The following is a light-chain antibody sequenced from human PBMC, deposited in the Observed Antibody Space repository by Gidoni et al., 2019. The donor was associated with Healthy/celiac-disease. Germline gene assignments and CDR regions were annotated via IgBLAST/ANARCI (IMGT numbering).Light chain of an antibody. V-gene: IGKV3-11*01. Sequence: EIVLPHSPATLSLSPGERATISCRASQRVSSYLAWYQQQPGHAPRLLIYDASNRATGIPARFSGSGSGTDFTLTISSLEPEYFAVYYCQQRSNWPLVVTFGPGTKVDIK. J-gene: IGKJ3*01. CDR2: DAS. CDR3: QQRSNWPLVVT. CDR1: QRVSSY.